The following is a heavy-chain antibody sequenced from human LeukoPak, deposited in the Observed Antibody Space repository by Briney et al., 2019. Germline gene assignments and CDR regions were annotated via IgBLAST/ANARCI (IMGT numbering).Heavy chain of an antibody. D-gene: IGHD3-22*01. Sequence: GGSLRLSCAASGFTFSSHGMNWVRQAPGKGLEWVSSISSSSSYIYYADSVKGRFTISRDNAKNSLYLQMNSLRAEDTAVYYCARDNYDSSTPYYFDYWGQGTLVTVSS. CDR3: ARDNYDSSTPYYFDY. CDR2: ISSSSSYI. V-gene: IGHV3-21*01. J-gene: IGHJ4*02. CDR1: GFTFSSHG.